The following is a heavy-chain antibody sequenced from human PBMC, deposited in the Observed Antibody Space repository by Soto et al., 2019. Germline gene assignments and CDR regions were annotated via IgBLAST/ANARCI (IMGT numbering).Heavy chain of an antibody. J-gene: IGHJ4*02. Sequence: QVQXVXSXXEVRQPASSVKVSCKTSGGTFSSYAISWVRQAPGQGLEWMGGIVPIVDTSTYAQKFQGRVTITADESTSTAYMELSSLRSDDTAIYYCVRVVAIPGYPDNWGQGTLVTVSS. CDR1: GGTFSSYA. V-gene: IGHV1-69*12. CDR3: VRVVAIPGYPDN. CDR2: IVPIVDTS. D-gene: IGHD5-12*01.